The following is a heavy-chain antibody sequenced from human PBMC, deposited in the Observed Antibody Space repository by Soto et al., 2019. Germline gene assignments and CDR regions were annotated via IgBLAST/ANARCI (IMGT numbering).Heavy chain of an antibody. CDR2: IIPIFGTA. CDR3: ASRGAAAGTYPFDY. D-gene: IGHD6-13*01. Sequence: GASVKVSCKASGGTFSSYAISWVRQAPGQGLEWMGGIIPIFGTANYAQKFQGRVTITADESTSTAYMELSSLRSEDTAVYYCASRGAAAGTYPFDYWSQGTLVTVSS. V-gene: IGHV1-69*13. J-gene: IGHJ4*02. CDR1: GGTFSSYA.